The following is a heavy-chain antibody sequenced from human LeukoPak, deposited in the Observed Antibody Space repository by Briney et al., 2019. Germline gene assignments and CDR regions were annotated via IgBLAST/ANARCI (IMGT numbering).Heavy chain of an antibody. CDR1: GYSISSGYY. Sequence: SETLSLTCTVSGYSISSGYYWGWIRQPPGKGLEWIGEINHSGSTNYNPSLKSRVTISVDTSKNQFSLKLSSVTAADTAVYYCARGTGYNWNYRRCWFDPWGQGTLVTVSS. D-gene: IGHD1-7*01. CDR2: INHSGST. V-gene: IGHV4-38-2*02. CDR3: ARGTGYNWNYRRCWFDP. J-gene: IGHJ5*02.